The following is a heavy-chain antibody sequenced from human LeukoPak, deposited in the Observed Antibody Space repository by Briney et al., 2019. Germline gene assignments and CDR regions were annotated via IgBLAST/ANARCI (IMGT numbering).Heavy chain of an antibody. D-gene: IGHD1-1*01. CDR3: ATHPSRTNPFDC. Sequence: KPSETLSLTCAVYGESFSGYYWSWIRQPPGKGLEWIGEINHSGSTNYNPSLKSRVTMSVDTSKNQFSLKLSSVTAADTAVYYCATHPSRTNPFDCWGQGTLVTVSS. CDR2: INHSGST. CDR1: GESFSGYY. V-gene: IGHV4-34*01. J-gene: IGHJ4*02.